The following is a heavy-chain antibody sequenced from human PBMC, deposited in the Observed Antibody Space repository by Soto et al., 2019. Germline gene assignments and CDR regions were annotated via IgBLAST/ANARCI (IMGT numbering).Heavy chain of an antibody. CDR1: GCTFSSYA. D-gene: IGHD3-22*01. CDR2: ISGSGGST. CDR3: AKDLAQGSGYYYSGFDY. J-gene: IGHJ4*02. Sequence: GRSLRLSCAASGCTFSSYAMSWVRQAPGKGLEWVSAISGSGGSTYYADSVKGRFTISRDNSKNTPYLQMNSLRAEDTAVYYCAKDLAQGSGYYYSGFDYWGQGTLVTVSS. V-gene: IGHV3-23*01.